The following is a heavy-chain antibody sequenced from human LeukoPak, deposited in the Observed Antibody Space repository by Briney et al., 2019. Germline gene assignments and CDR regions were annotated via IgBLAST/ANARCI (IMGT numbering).Heavy chain of an antibody. CDR2: INPNSGGT. Sequence: ASVKVSCKASGYTFTGYYMHWVRQAPGQGLEWMGWINPNSGGTHYAQNFQGRVTMTRDTFISTAFMELSSLRSDDTAMYYCARTVSYNWRIDYWGQGTLVTVSS. CDR3: ARTVSYNWRIDY. D-gene: IGHD3-10*01. V-gene: IGHV1-2*02. CDR1: GYTFTGYY. J-gene: IGHJ4*02.